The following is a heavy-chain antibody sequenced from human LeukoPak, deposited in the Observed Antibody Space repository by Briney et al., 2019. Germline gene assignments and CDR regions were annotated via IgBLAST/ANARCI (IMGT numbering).Heavy chain of an antibody. J-gene: IGHJ3*02. CDR1: GFRFSDFT. V-gene: IGHV3-23*01. CDR2: IGGRGGST. Sequence: GGSLRLSCAASGFRFSDFTMTWVRQAPGKGPEWVSAIGGRGGSTYYADSLGGRFTISRDNSKNTLYLQMNSLRAEDTAVYYCAKRGSYYDSSGYYSQGAFDIWGQGTMVTVSS. D-gene: IGHD3-22*01. CDR3: AKRGSYYDSSGYYSQGAFDI.